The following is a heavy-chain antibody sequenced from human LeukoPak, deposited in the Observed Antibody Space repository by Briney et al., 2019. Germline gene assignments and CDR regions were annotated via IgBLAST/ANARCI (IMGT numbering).Heavy chain of an antibody. J-gene: IGHJ4*02. D-gene: IGHD3-22*01. V-gene: IGHV3-23*01. CDR1: GFTFSSYA. Sequence: GGSLRLSCAASGFTFSSYAMSWVRQAPGKGLERVSAISGSGGSTYYADSVKGRFTISRDNSKNTLYLQMNSLRAEDTAVYYCAKDAYYDSSGYYNYFDYWGQGTLVTVSS. CDR2: ISGSGGST. CDR3: AKDAYYDSSGYYNYFDY.